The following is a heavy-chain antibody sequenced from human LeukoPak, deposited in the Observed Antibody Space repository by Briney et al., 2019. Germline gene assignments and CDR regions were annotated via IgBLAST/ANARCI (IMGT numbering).Heavy chain of an antibody. CDR2: INPNSGGT. J-gene: IGHJ3*02. CDR3: ARVPPYYYDSSGYYAGAFDI. CDR1: GYTFTGYY. V-gene: IGHV1-2*02. Sequence: ASVKVSCKASGYTFTGYYMHWVRQAPGQGLEWMGWINPNSGGTNYAQKFQGRVTMTRDTSIGTAYMELSSLRSEDTAVYYCARVPPYYYDSSGYYAGAFDIWGQGTMVTVSS. D-gene: IGHD3-22*01.